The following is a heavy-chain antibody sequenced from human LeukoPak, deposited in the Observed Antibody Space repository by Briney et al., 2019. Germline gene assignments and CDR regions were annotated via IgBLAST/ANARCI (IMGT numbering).Heavy chain of an antibody. D-gene: IGHD6-13*01. CDR1: GGSISSSTYY. CDR3: GRAQQGAAGGRYYYHGVDV. V-gene: IGHV4-31*03. CDR2: IYYSGST. Sequence: SETLSLTCTVSGGSISSSTYYWGWIRQPPGKGLEWIGYIYYSGSTYYNPSLKSRVIISVDTSKNQFSLKLSSVTAADTAVYYCGRAQQGAAGGRYYYHGVDVWGQGTTVTVSS. J-gene: IGHJ6*02.